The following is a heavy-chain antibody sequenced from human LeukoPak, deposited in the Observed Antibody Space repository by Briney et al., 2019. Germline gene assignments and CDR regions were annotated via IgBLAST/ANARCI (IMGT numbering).Heavy chain of an antibody. CDR3: ARGHYYGSGTKALFDY. J-gene: IGHJ4*02. V-gene: IGHV3-30*03. D-gene: IGHD3-10*01. Sequence: GRSLRLSCAASGFTFSSYGMHWVRQAPGKGLEWVAVISYDGSNKYYADSVKGRFTISRDNAKNSLYLQMNSLRAEDTAVYYCARGHYYGSGTKALFDYWGQGTLVTVSS. CDR1: GFTFSSYG. CDR2: ISYDGSNK.